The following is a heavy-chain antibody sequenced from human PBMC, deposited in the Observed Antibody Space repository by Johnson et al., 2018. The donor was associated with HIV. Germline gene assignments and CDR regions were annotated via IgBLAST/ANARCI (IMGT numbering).Heavy chain of an antibody. CDR3: ARPSLTVYSSGWYDWGVFDI. Sequence: TFDDYAMHWVRQAPGNGLEWVSGISWNSGSIGYADSVKGRFTISRDNAKNSLYLQMNSLRAEDTALYYCARPSLTVYSSGWYDWGVFDIWGQCTMVIVSS. CDR2: ISWNSGSI. D-gene: IGHD6-19*01. J-gene: IGHJ3*02. CDR1: TFDDYA. V-gene: IGHV3-9*01.